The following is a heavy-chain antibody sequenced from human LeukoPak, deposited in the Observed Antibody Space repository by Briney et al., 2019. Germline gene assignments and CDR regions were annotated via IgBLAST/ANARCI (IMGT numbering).Heavy chain of an antibody. V-gene: IGHV4-39*01. CDR3: ASRFWSGYHAY. J-gene: IGHJ4*01. CDR2: IYYSGST. D-gene: IGHD3-3*01. Sequence: SETLSLTCTVSGGSISSSSYYWGWIRQPPGKGLEWIGSIYYSGSTYYNPSLKSRVTISVDTSKNQFSLKLSSVTAADTAVYYCASRFWSGYHAYWGQEPWSPSPQ. CDR1: GGSISSSSYY.